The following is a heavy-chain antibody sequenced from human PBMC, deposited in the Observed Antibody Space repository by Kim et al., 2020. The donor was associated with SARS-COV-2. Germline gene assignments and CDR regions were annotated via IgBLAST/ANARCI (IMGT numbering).Heavy chain of an antibody. Sequence: GGSLRLSCAASGFTFSNAWMSWVRQAPGKGLEWVGRIKSKTDGGTTDYAAPVKGRFTISRDDSKNTLYLQMNSLKTEDTAVYYCTTDLVSLAARPLDYWGQGTLVTVSS. V-gene: IGHV3-15*01. D-gene: IGHD6-6*01. CDR1: GFTFSNAW. J-gene: IGHJ4*02. CDR3: TTDLVSLAARPLDY. CDR2: IKSKTDGGTT.